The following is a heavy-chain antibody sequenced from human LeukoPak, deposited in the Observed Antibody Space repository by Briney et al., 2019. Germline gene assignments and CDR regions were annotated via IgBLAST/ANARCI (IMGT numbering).Heavy chain of an antibody. J-gene: IGHJ6*02. V-gene: IGHV3-23*01. Sequence: QPGGSLRLSCAASGFTFSSYAMSWVRPAPGKGLEWVSAISGSGGSTYYADSVKGRFTISRDNSKNTLYLQMNSLRAEDTAVYYCAKYYYGSGSLHGMDVWGQGTTVTVSS. CDR2: ISGSGGST. D-gene: IGHD3-10*01. CDR3: AKYYYGSGSLHGMDV. CDR1: GFTFSSYA.